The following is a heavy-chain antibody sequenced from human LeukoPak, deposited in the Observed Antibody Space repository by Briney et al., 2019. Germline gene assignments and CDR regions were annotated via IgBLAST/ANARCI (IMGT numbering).Heavy chain of an antibody. CDR3: ARQGIDSRADY. CDR2: IYYSGST. J-gene: IGHJ4*02. V-gene: IGHV4-39*01. D-gene: IGHD1-14*01. CDR1: GGSISSSSYY. Sequence: PSETLSLTCTVSGGSISSSSYYWGWIRQPPGKGLEWIGSIYYSGSTYYNPSLKSRVTISVDTSKNQFALKLSSVTAADTAVYYCARQGIDSRADYWGQGTLVTVSS.